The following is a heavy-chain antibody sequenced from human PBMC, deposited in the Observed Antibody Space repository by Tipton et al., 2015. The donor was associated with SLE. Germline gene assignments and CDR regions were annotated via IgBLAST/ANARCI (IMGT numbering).Heavy chain of an antibody. CDR2: IYYSGST. D-gene: IGHD3-22*01. CDR1: GGSISSYY. V-gene: IGHV4-59*12. Sequence: TLSLTCTASGGSISSYYWSWIRQPPGKGLEWIGYIYYSGSTNYNPSLKSRVTISVDTSKNQFSLKLSSVTAADTAVYYCYYYDSSGYANWFDPWGQGTLVTVSS. J-gene: IGHJ5*02. CDR3: YYYDSSGYANWFDP.